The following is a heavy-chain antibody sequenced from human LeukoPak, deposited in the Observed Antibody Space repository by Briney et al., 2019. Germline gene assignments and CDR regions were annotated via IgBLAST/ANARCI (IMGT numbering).Heavy chain of an antibody. J-gene: IGHJ4*02. V-gene: IGHV3-33*01. D-gene: IGHD6-13*01. CDR1: GFSFSSYG. CDR2: IWYDGSNE. CDR3: ARWAAAVDY. Sequence: GGSLRLSCAASGFSFSSYGMHWVRQAPGKGLEWVAVIWYDGSNENYADSVKGRFTISRDNSKNTLYLQMNSLRAEDTAVYYCARWAAAVDYWGQGTLVTVSS.